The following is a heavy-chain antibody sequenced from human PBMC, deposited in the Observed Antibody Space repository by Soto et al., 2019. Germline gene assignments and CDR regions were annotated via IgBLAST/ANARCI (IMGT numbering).Heavy chain of an antibody. CDR2: INHSGST. J-gene: IGHJ6*02. Sequence: SETLSLTCAVYGGSFSGYYWSWIRQPPGKGLEWIGEINHSGSTNYNPSLKSRVTISVDTSKNQFSLKLSSVTAADTAVYYCARGLGQWSRNYYYGMDVWGQGTTVTSP. V-gene: IGHV4-34*01. CDR3: ARGLGQWSRNYYYGMDV. D-gene: IGHD6-19*01. CDR1: GGSFSGYY.